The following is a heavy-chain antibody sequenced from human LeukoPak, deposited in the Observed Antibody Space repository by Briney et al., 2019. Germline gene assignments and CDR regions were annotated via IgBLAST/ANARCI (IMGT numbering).Heavy chain of an antibody. CDR3: AKDLLLWFGEFDY. CDR1: GFSFSSYD. V-gene: IGHV3-23*01. D-gene: IGHD3-10*01. Sequence: SGGSLRLSCAASGFSFSSYDMSWVRQAPGKGLEWVSAISGSGGSTYYADSVKGRFTISRDNSKNTLYLQMNSLRAEDTAVYYCAKDLLLWFGEFDYWGQGTLVTVSS. J-gene: IGHJ4*02. CDR2: ISGSGGST.